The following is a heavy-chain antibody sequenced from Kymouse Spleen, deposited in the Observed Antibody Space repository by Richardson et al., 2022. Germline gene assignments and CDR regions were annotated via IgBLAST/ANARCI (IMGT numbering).Heavy chain of an antibody. J-gene: IGHJ4*02. Sequence: EVQLVESGGGLVQPGGSLKLSCAASGFTFSGSAMHWVRQASGKGLEWVGRIRSKANSYATAYAASVKGRFTISRDDSKNTAYLQMNSLKTEDTAVYYCTRRSVRGVIGDYWGQGTLVTVSS. CDR1: GFTFSGSA. CDR2: IRSKANSYAT. D-gene: IGHD3-10*01. V-gene: IGHV3-73*02. CDR3: TRRSVRGVIGDY.